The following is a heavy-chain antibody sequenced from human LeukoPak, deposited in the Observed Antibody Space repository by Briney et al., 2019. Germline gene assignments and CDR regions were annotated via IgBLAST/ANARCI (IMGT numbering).Heavy chain of an antibody. CDR3: ASSTMVRGVTY. J-gene: IGHJ4*02. V-gene: IGHV4-39*01. CDR2: IYYSGST. CDR1: GGSISSSSYY. D-gene: IGHD3-10*01. Sequence: SETLSLTCTVSGGSISSSSYYWGWIRQPPGKGLERIGSIYYSGSTYYNPSLKSRVTISVDTSKNQFSLKLSSVTAADTAVYYCASSTMVRGVTYWGQGTLVTVSS.